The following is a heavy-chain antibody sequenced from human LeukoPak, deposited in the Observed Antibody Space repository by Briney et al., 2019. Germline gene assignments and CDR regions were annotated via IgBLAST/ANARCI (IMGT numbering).Heavy chain of an antibody. CDR1: SISSYY. D-gene: IGHD3-22*01. Sequence: SETLSLTCTVGSISSYYWNWIRQPAGKGLEWIGRIYTSGSTNYNPSLKSRVTMSVDTSKNQFSLKLSSVTAADTAVYYCARDPVYYYDSSGSGTGWFDPWGQGTLVTVSS. CDR3: ARDPVYYYDSSGSGTGWFDP. J-gene: IGHJ5*02. V-gene: IGHV4-4*07. CDR2: IYTSGST.